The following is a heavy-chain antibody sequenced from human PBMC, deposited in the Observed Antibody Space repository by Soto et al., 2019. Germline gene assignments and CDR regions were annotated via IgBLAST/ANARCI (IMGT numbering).Heavy chain of an antibody. CDR2: ISVYNGVT. CDR1: GYTFTSYG. CDR3: ARNRSGSGTLNH. V-gene: IGHV1-18*04. D-gene: IGHD6-25*01. Sequence: ASVKVSCKASGYTFTSYGISWVRQAPGQGLEWLGWISVYNGVTTYAQKLQGRVSMTTDTSTNTAYMELRSLRSDDTAVYFCARNRSGSGTLNHWGQGTLVTVSS. J-gene: IGHJ1*01.